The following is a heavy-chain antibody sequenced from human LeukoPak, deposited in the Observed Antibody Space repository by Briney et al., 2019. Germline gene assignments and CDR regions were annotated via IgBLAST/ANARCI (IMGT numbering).Heavy chain of an antibody. CDR1: GYTFTSYA. J-gene: IGHJ4*02. CDR2: TNTNTGNP. D-gene: IGHD5-18*01. Sequence: ASVKVSCKASGYTFTSYAMNWVRQAPGQGLEWMGWTNTNTGNPTYAQGFTGRFVFSLDTSVSTAYLQISSLKAEDTAVYYCYVDTAMASYDYWGQGTLVTVSS. V-gene: IGHV7-4-1*02. CDR3: YVDTAMASYDY.